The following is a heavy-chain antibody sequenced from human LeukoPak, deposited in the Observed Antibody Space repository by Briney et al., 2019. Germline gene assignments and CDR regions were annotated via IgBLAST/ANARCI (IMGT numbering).Heavy chain of an antibody. CDR3: ATDYGDSPAY. CDR2: ISDSGGNT. CDR1: GFTFSNYA. D-gene: IGHD4-17*01. J-gene: IGHJ4*02. Sequence: GGSLRLSCAASGFTFSNYAMSWVRQAPGKGLEWVSAISDSGGNTFYAESVKGRFTISRDNSKNTLYLQMNGLRAEDTAIYYCATDYGDSPAYWGQGTLVTVSS. V-gene: IGHV3-23*01.